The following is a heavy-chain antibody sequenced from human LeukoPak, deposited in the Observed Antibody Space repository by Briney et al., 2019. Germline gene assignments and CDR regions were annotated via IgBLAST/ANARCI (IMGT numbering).Heavy chain of an antibody. CDR2: ISSSTSTI. CDR1: GFTFSTYS. D-gene: IGHD3-16*01. J-gene: IGHJ4*02. V-gene: IGHV3-48*01. Sequence: PGGSLRLSCAASGFTFSTYSMNWVRQAPGKGLEWVSYISSSTSTIYYADSVKGRFTISRDNSKNTLYLQMNSLRAEDTAVYYCAKGGLQKFDYWGQGTLVTVSS. CDR3: AKGGLQKFDY.